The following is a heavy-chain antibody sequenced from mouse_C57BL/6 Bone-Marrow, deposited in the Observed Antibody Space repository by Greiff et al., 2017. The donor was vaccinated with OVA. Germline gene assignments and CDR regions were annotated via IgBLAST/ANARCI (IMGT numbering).Heavy chain of an antibody. V-gene: IGHV1-55*01. Sequence: VQLQHPGAELVKPGASVKMSCKASGYTFTSYWITWVKQRPGQGLEWIGDIYPGSGSTNYNEKFKSKATLTVDTSSSTAYMQLSSLTSEDSAVYYCAREGLRRSSHWYFDVWGTGTTVTVSS. J-gene: IGHJ1*03. CDR3: AREGLRRSSHWYFDV. CDR2: IYPGSGST. D-gene: IGHD2-4*01. CDR1: GYTFTSYW.